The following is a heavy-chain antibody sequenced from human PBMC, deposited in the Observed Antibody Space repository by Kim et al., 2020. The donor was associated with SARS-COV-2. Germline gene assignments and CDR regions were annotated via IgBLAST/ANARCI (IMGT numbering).Heavy chain of an antibody. D-gene: IGHD6-19*01. CDR1: GFTFDDYA. CDR3: AKDSSSGWRPLYYFDY. V-gene: IGHV3-9*01. Sequence: GGSLRLSCAASGFTFDDYAMHWVRQAPGKGLEWVSGISWNSGNIVYADSVKGRFTISRDNAKNSLYLQMNSLRAEDTALYYCAKDSSSGWRPLYYFDYWGQGTLVTVSS. J-gene: IGHJ4*02. CDR2: ISWNSGNI.